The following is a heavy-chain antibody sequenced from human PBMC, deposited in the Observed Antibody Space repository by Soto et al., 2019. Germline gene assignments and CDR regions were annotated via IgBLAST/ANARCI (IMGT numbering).Heavy chain of an antibody. Sequence: SETLSLTCTVSGGSISSSSYYWGWIRQPPGKGLEWIGSIYYSGSTYYNPSLKSRVTISVDTSKNQFSLKLSSVTAADTAVYYCGCGYSYGFRRINWIDPRGQGTLVTVSS. CDR1: GGSISSSSYY. CDR3: GCGYSYGFRRINWIDP. CDR2: IYYSGST. J-gene: IGHJ5*02. D-gene: IGHD5-18*01. V-gene: IGHV4-39*01.